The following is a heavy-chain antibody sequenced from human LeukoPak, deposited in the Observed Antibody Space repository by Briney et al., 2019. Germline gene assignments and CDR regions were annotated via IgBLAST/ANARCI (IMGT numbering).Heavy chain of an antibody. Sequence: SETLSLTCTVSGGSISNYYWSWIRQPPGKGLEWIGYIYYSGSTNYNPSLKSRVTISVDTSKNQFSLKLSSVTAADTAVYYCARGYFYDSNGHRRYFDYWGQGTLVTVSS. J-gene: IGHJ4*02. D-gene: IGHD3-22*01. V-gene: IGHV4-59*01. CDR3: ARGYFYDSNGHRRYFDY. CDR2: IYYSGST. CDR1: GGSISNYY.